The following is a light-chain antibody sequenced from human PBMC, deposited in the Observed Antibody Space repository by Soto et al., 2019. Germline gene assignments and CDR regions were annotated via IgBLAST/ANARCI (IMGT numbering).Light chain of an antibody. CDR1: SGDVGNYNL. Sequence: QSVLTQPASVSGSPGQSITISCTGTSGDVGNYNLVSWYQQHPGKAPKLMIFEGSKRPSGVSNRFSGSKSGNTASLTISGLQAEDEADYYCCSYAGSSTLYVFGTGTRSPS. V-gene: IGLV2-23*01. J-gene: IGLJ1*01. CDR2: EGS. CDR3: CSYAGSSTLYV.